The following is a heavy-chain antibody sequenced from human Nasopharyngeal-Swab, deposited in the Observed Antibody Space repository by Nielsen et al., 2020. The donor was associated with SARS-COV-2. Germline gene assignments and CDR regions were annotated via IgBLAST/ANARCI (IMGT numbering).Heavy chain of an antibody. CDR1: GYTFTGYY. J-gene: IGHJ4*02. CDR2: IIPIFGTA. CDR3: ARVAQRDYYDSSGSDDY. Sequence: SVKVSCKASGYTFTGYYMHWVRQAPGQGLEWMGGIIPIFGTANYAQKFQGRVTITADKSTSTAYMELSSLRSEDTAVYYCARVAQRDYYDSSGSDDYWGQGTLVTVSS. D-gene: IGHD3-22*01. V-gene: IGHV1-69*06.